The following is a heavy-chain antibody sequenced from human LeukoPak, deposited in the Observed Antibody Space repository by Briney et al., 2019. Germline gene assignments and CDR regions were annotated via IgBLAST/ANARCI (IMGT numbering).Heavy chain of an antibody. Sequence: ASVKVSCKASGYTFTDYYMHWVRQAPGQGLEWMEWINPNSGGTKYAQKFQGRVTMTRDTSISTAYMELSSLTSDDTAVYYCARDGRGYSGYDFRYFDYWGQGTLVTVSS. D-gene: IGHD5-12*01. CDR1: GYTFTDYY. J-gene: IGHJ4*02. CDR3: ARDGRGYSGYDFRYFDY. CDR2: INPNSGGT. V-gene: IGHV1-2*02.